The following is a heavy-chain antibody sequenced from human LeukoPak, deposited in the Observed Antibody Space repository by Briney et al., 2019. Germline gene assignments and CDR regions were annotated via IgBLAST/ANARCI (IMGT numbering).Heavy chain of an antibody. D-gene: IGHD3-16*01. J-gene: IGHJ4*02. V-gene: IGHV1-24*01. CDR1: GYTLTELS. Sequence: ASVTVSCKVSGYTLTELSMHWVRQAPGKGLEWMGGFDPEDGETIYAQKFQGRVTITADKSTGTAYMELSSLRSEDTAVYYCARDNDSRDPPHFDYWGQGTLVTVSS. CDR3: ARDNDSRDPPHFDY. CDR2: FDPEDGET.